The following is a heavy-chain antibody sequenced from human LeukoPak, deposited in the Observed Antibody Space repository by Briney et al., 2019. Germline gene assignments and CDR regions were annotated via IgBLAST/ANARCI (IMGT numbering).Heavy chain of an antibody. D-gene: IGHD1-1*01. Sequence: GRSLRLSCAAAGFTFSKSAMHWVRQAPGKGLEWVAVVSYDGSYKYYADSVKGRFTISRDNSKNTLYLQMNSLRAEDTAVYYCARAPGYGAAYYFDYWGQGTLVTVSS. V-gene: IGHV3-30*04. CDR2: VSYDGSYK. J-gene: IGHJ4*02. CDR1: GFTFSKSA. CDR3: ARAPGYGAAYYFDY.